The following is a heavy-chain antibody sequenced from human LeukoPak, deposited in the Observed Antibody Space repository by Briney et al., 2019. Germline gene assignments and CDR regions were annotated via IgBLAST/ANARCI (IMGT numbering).Heavy chain of an antibody. V-gene: IGHV6-1*01. CDR1: GDSVSSNRAT. J-gene: IGHJ3*01. CDR2: TYYGSGWSI. CDR3: ARSNEVGAFDV. Sequence: SQTLSLTRAISGDSVSSNRATWNWIRQSPSRGLEWLGRTYYGSGWSIEYASSVRSRLTIHSDTSRNQFSLQVTSVTPEDTAVYYCARSNEVGAFDVWGQGIMVIVSS. D-gene: IGHD1-1*01.